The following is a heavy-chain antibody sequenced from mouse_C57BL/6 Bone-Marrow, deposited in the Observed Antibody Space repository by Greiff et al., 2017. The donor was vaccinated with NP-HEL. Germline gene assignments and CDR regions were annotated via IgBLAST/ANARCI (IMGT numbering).Heavy chain of an antibody. V-gene: IGHV1-72*01. J-gene: IGHJ4*01. CDR1: GYTFPSYW. D-gene: IGHD1-1*01. CDR3: ARPYYGSIYYAMDY. Sequence: QVQLQQPGAELVKPGASVKLSCKASGYTFPSYWMHWVKQRPGRGLEWIGRVDPNSGGTKYNEKFKGQATLTVDKPSSTAYMQLSSLTSEDSAVYYCARPYYGSIYYAMDYWGQGTSVTVSS. CDR2: VDPNSGGT.